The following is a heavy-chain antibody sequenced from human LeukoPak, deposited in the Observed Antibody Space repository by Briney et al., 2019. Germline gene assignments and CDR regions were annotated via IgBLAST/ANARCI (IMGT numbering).Heavy chain of an antibody. CDR3: ARAPLWGRGYYYYGMDV. Sequence: SETLSLTCAVYGGSFSGYQWSWIRQPPGKGLEWIGEINHSGSTSYNPSLKSRVTISVDTSKNQFSLKLSSVTAADTAVYYCARAPLWGRGYYYYGMDVWGQGTTVTVSS. D-gene: IGHD3-16*01. CDR2: INHSGST. J-gene: IGHJ6*02. V-gene: IGHV4-34*01. CDR1: GGSFSGYQ.